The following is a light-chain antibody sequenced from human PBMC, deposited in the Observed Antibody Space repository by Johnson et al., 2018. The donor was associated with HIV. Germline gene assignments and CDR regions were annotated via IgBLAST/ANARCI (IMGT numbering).Light chain of an antibody. J-gene: IGLJ1*01. CDR3: GTWDSSLSAGV. CDR1: SSDMGNYA. Sequence: QSVLTQPPSVSAAPGQKVTISCSGSSSDMGNYAVSWYQQLPGTAPKLLIYENNKRPSGIPDRFSGSKFGTSATLGITGLQTGDEADYYCGTWDSSLSAGVFGTGTKVTV. CDR2: ENN. V-gene: IGLV1-51*02.